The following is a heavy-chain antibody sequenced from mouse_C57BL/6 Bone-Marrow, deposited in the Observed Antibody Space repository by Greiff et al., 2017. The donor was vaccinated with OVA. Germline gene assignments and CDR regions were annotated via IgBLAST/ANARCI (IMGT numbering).Heavy chain of an antibody. V-gene: IGHV3-6*01. CDR3: ASAYPYYFDY. Sequence: DVKLQESGPGLVKPSQSLSLTCSVTGYSITSGYYWYWIRQFPGNKLEWMGYISYDGSNNYNPSLKTRISITRDTSKNQLFLKLNSVTTEDTATYYCASAYPYYFDYWGQGTTLTVSS. CDR2: ISYDGSN. CDR1: GYSITSGYY. D-gene: IGHD2-10*01. J-gene: IGHJ2*01.